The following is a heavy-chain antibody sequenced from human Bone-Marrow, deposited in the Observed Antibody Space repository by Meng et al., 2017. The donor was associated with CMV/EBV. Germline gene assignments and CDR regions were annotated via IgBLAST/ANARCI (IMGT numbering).Heavy chain of an antibody. CDR2: IYSGGSST. Sequence: GGSLRLSCAASGFTFSSYAMSWVRQAPGKGLEWVSVIYSGGSSTYYADSVKGRFTISRDNSKNTLYLQMNSLRAEDTAVYYCAKANYDFWSGFDYYYGMDVWGQGTTVTVSS. CDR3: AKANYDFWSGFDYYYGMDV. CDR1: GFTFSSYA. D-gene: IGHD3-3*01. J-gene: IGHJ6*02. V-gene: IGHV3-23*03.